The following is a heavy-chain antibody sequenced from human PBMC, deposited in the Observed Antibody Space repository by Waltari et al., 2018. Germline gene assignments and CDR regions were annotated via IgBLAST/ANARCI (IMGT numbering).Heavy chain of an antibody. CDR1: GYTFTSYG. Sequence: QVPLVQSGVEVKKPGASVKVSCKTSGYTFTSYGISWVRQAPGQGLEWMGWISAYNGNTNYAQKLQGRVTMTTDTSTSTAYMELRSLRSDDTAVYYCARAADTAMVILHDYWGQGTLVTVSS. CDR3: ARAADTAMVILHDY. J-gene: IGHJ4*02. V-gene: IGHV1-18*01. CDR2: ISAYNGNT. D-gene: IGHD5-18*01.